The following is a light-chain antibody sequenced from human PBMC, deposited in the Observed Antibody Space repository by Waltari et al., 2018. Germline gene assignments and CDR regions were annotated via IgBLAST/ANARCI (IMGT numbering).Light chain of an antibody. V-gene: IGLV2-14*01. CDR1: SSDVGGYNY. CDR3: SSYTSSSPLYV. J-gene: IGLJ1*01. CDR2: DVS. Sequence: QSALTQPASVSGSPGQSITISCTGTSSDVGGYNYVSWYQQHPGKAPKPMIYDVSKRPSGVSKRLSGSKSGNTASLTISGLQAEDEADYYCSSYTSSSPLYVFGTGTKVTVL.